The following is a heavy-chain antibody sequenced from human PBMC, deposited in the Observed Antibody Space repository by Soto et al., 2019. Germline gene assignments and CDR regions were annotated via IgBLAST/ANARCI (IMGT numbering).Heavy chain of an antibody. CDR1: GYTLTELS. CDR3: ATAARYCSSTSCYPHYYYGMDV. D-gene: IGHD2-2*01. V-gene: IGHV1-24*01. J-gene: IGHJ6*02. CDR2: FDPEDGET. Sequence: QVQLVQSGAEVKKPGASVKVSCKVSGYTLTELSMHWVRQAPGKGLEWMGGFDPEDGETIYAQKFQGRVTMTEDTSTDTAYMELSSLRSEDTAVYYCATAARYCSSTSCYPHYYYGMDVWGQGTTVTVSS.